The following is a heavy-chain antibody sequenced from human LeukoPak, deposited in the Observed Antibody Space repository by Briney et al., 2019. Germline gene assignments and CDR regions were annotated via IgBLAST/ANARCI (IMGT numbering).Heavy chain of an antibody. J-gene: IGHJ3*02. Sequence: GGSLRLSCAASGFTLSSYWMHWVRQAPGKGLVWVSRIKTDGSSTDYAVSVKGRFTIPRDNAKNTMYLQMNSLRAEDTAVYYCARGVSGTGPDIWGLGTMVTVSS. V-gene: IGHV3-74*01. D-gene: IGHD5/OR15-5a*01. CDR1: GFTLSSYW. CDR2: IKTDGSST. CDR3: ARGVSGTGPDI.